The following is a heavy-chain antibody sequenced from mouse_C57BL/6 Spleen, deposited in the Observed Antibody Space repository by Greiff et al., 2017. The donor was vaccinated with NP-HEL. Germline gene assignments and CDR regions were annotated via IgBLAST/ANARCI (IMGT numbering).Heavy chain of an antibody. J-gene: IGHJ2*01. CDR1: GYTFTSYW. Sequence: QVQLQQPGAELVMPGASVKLSCKASGYTFTSYWMHWVKQRPGQGLEWIGEIDPSDSYTNYNQKFKGKSTLTVDKSSSTAYMQLSSLTSEDSAVYYCARDYCGSSYGYFDDWGQGTTLTVSS. CDR3: ARDYCGSSYGYFDD. V-gene: IGHV1-69*01. CDR2: IDPSDSYT. D-gene: IGHD1-1*01.